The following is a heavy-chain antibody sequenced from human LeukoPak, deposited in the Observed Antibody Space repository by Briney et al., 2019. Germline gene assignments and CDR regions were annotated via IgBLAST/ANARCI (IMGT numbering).Heavy chain of an antibody. CDR1: GFTFSSYW. V-gene: IGHV3-7*01. CDR3: ARDQGSSWYKADGFNI. J-gene: IGHJ3*02. Sequence: GGSLRLSCAASGFTFSSYWMTWVRQAPGKGLEWVANIEQDGSEKNYVDSVKGRFTISRDNAKNSLYLQMISLRAEDTAVYHCARDQGSSWYKADGFNIWGQGTMVTVSS. D-gene: IGHD6-13*01. CDR2: IEQDGSEK.